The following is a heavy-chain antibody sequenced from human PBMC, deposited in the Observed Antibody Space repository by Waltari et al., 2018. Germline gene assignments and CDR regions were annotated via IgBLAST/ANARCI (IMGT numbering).Heavy chain of an antibody. V-gene: IGHV4-38-2*01. CDR3: ARCSGWDLDY. J-gene: IGHJ4*02. D-gene: IGHD6-19*01. Sequence: QVQLQESGPGLVKPSETLSLTCAVSGYSISSGYYWGWIRQPPGKGLEWIGSIYHSGITYYNPSLKSRVTIAVDTSKNQFSLKLSSVTAADTAVYYCARCSGWDLDYWGQGTLVTVSS. CDR1: GYSISSGYY. CDR2: IYHSGIT.